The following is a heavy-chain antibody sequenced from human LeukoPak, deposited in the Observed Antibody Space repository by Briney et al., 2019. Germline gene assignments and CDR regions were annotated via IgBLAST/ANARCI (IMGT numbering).Heavy chain of an antibody. J-gene: IGHJ4*02. CDR1: GFTFSSYA. CDR3: ARDPFRMAPPFDY. Sequence: PGRSLRLSCAASGFTFSSYAVHWVRQAPGKGLEWVAVISYDGSKYYADSVKGRFTISRDNSKNPLYLQMNSPRAEDTAVYYCARDPFRMAPPFDYWGQGTLVTVSS. CDR2: ISYDGSK. V-gene: IGHV3-30*04. D-gene: IGHD5-24*01.